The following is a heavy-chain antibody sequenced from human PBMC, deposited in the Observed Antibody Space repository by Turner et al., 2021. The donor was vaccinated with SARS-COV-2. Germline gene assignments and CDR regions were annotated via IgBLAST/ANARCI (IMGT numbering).Heavy chain of an antibody. J-gene: IGHJ6*02. V-gene: IGHV4-39*01. CDR2: IYYSGST. CDR1: GGSISSSSYY. D-gene: IGHD3-22*01. CDR3: ARRLVVQGTDDYSYYYGMDV. Sequence: QLQLQESGPGLVKPSETLSLNCTVSGGSISSSSYYWGWIRQPPGKGLEWIGNIYYSGSTYYNPSLKSLVTISVDTSKNQFSLKLSSVTATDTAVYYCARRLVVQGTDDYSYYYGMDVWGQGTTVTVSS.